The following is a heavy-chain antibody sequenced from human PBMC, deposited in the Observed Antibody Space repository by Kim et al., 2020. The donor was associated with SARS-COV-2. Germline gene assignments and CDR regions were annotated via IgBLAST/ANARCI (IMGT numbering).Heavy chain of an antibody. V-gene: IGHV4-39*01. CDR2: IYYSGST. D-gene: IGHD6-13*01. Sequence: SETLSLTCTVSGGSISSSSYYWGWIRQPPGKGLEWIGSIYYSGSTYYNPSLKSRVTISVDTSKNQFSLKLSSVTAADTAVYYCARRPLKQQLANYYYYG. CDR3: ARRPLKQQLANYYYYG. CDR1: GGSISSSSYY. J-gene: IGHJ6*01.